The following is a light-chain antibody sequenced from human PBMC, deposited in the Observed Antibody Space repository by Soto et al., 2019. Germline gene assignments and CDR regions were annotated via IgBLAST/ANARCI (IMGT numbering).Light chain of an antibody. J-gene: IGLJ2*01. CDR3: ATWESSLNVGV. CDR2: ENY. CDR1: SSNIGRKF. Sequence: QSVLTQPPSVSAAPGQKVTISCSGSSSNIGRKFVSWFQQLPGTAPKLLIFENYKRPSGVPERFSGSKSGTSATLGITGLQTGDEADYFCATWESSLNVGVFGGGTKLTVL. V-gene: IGLV1-51*02.